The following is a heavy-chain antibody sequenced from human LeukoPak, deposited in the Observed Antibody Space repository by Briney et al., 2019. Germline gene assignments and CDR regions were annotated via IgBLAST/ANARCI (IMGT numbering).Heavy chain of an antibody. Sequence: PSETLSLTCAVYGGSFSGYYWSWIRQPPGKGLEWIGEINHSGSTNYNPSLKSRVTILVDTSKNQFSLKLSSVTAVDTAVYYCARAYGRTGSYFDYWGQGTLVTVSS. CDR1: GGSFSGYY. J-gene: IGHJ4*02. CDR3: ARAYGRTGSYFDY. CDR2: INHSGST. V-gene: IGHV4-34*01. D-gene: IGHD3-10*02.